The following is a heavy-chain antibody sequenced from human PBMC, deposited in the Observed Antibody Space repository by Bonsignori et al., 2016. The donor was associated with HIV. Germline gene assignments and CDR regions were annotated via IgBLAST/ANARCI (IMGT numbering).Heavy chain of an antibody. Sequence: VRQAPGKGLEWVSGISWNSGTIAYADSVKGRFTISRDNAKNSLYLQMNSLRPEDTALYYCAKDIPFQSDTWPHFDYWGQGTLVTVSS. D-gene: IGHD2/OR15-2a*01. V-gene: IGHV3-9*01. J-gene: IGHJ4*02. CDR2: ISWNSGTI. CDR3: AKDIPFQSDTWPHFDY.